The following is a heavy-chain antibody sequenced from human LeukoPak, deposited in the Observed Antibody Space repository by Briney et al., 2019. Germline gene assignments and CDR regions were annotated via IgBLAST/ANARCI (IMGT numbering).Heavy chain of an antibody. V-gene: IGHV4-4*07. CDR1: GASISSYY. CDR2: IYTSGST. Sequence: SETLSLTCTVSGASISSYYWSSIRQPAGKGLEWIGRIYTSGSTNYNPSLKSRVTISVDKSKNQFSLKLSSVTAADTAVYYCARGFRASAVAPPYYYYYMDVWGKGNTVTVSS. CDR3: ARGFRASAVAPPYYYYYMDV. J-gene: IGHJ6*03. D-gene: IGHD4-23*01.